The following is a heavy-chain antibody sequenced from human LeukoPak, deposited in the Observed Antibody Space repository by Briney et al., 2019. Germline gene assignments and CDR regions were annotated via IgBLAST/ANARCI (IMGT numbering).Heavy chain of an antibody. CDR2: INPNSGGT. V-gene: IGHV1-2*02. D-gene: IGHD2-2*01. J-gene: IGHJ4*02. CDR3: ARSPQVVPAAPFDY. CDR1: GYTFTGYY. Sequence: ASVKVSCKASGYTFTGYYMHWVRQAPGQGLEWMGWINPNSGGTNYAQKFQGRVTITRNTSISTAYMELSSLRSEDTAVYYCARSPQVVPAAPFDYWGQGTLVTVSS.